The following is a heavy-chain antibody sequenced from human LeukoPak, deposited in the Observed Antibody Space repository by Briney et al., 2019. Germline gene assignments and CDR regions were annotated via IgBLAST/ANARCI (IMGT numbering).Heavy chain of an antibody. V-gene: IGHV3-11*04. J-gene: IGHJ3*02. CDR2: ISSSGGSI. Sequence: GGSLRLSCAATGFTFSVYYMGWIRPAPGKGLEWVSYISSSGGSIYYADSVKGRFTISRDNAKNSLYLQMNSLRAEDTAVYYCAREGYYYDSSGYDAFDIWGQGTMVTVSS. D-gene: IGHD3-22*01. CDR1: GFTFSVYY. CDR3: AREGYYYDSSGYDAFDI.